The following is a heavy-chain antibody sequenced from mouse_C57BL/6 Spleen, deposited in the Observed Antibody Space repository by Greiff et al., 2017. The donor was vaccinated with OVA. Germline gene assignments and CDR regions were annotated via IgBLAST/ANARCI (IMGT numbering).Heavy chain of an antibody. CDR3: ARSMVRAWFAY. D-gene: IGHD2-2*01. CDR2: IWRGGST. J-gene: IGHJ3*01. CDR1: GFSLTSYG. V-gene: IGHV2-2*01. Sequence: QVQLKQSGPGLVQPSQSLSITCTVSGFSLTSYGVHWVRQSPGKGLEWMGVIWRGGSTDYNAAFISRLSISKDNSKSQVFIKRNSLQADDTAIYYCARSMVRAWFAYWGQGTPVTVSA.